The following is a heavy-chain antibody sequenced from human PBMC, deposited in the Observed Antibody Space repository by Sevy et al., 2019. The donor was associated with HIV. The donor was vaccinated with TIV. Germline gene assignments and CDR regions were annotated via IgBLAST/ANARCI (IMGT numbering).Heavy chain of an antibody. D-gene: IGHD4-17*01. J-gene: IGHJ4*02. Sequence: GGSLRLSCAASGFTFSTYGMHWVRQAPGKGLEWVAVIWFDGSNTYYADSVKGRFTISRDIAKNTLYLHMNGLRAEDTAVYYCARDLEFYDYGDYGPAFMPDYWGQGTLVTVSS. CDR2: IWFDGSNT. CDR3: ARDLEFYDYGDYGPAFMPDY. CDR1: GFTFSTYG. V-gene: IGHV3-33*01.